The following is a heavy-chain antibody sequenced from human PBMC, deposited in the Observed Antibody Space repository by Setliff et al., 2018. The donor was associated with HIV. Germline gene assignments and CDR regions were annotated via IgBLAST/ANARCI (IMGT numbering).Heavy chain of an antibody. Sequence: ASVKVSCKASGYTFTGYYMHWVRQAPGQGLEWMGWIKSNSGGTNYAQKFQGRVTMTRDTSISTAYMELSRLRSDDTAVYYCVREYDSSGYSDLDYWGQGTLVTVSS. V-gene: IGHV1-2*02. J-gene: IGHJ4*02. D-gene: IGHD3-22*01. CDR1: GYTFTGYY. CDR3: VREYDSSGYSDLDY. CDR2: IKSNSGGT.